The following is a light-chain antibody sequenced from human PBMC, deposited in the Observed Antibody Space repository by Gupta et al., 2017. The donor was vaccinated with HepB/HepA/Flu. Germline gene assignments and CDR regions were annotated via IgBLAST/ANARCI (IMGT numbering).Light chain of an antibody. Sequence: QSALTQPASVSGSPGQSITISCTGTSSDVGGYNYVSWYQQHPGKAPKLMIYDVSKRPSGASDRFSGSKSGNTASLTISGLQAEDEADYYCSSFTGSNTWVFGGGTKLTVL. CDR1: SSDVGGYNY. J-gene: IGLJ3*02. CDR2: DVS. CDR3: SSFTGSNTWV. V-gene: IGLV2-14*01.